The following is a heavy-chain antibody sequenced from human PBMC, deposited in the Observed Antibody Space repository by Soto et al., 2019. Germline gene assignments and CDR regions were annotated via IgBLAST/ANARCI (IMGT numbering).Heavy chain of an antibody. CDR1: GGTFSRYA. Sequence: VKVSCKASGGTFSRYALSWVRQAPGQGPEWMGGIVPMFXTXXXXXKXXGRVTITADESTSTAYMQLSSLRSEDTAVYYCARGVYYDSRGYYFFFWGQGTLVTVSS. D-gene: IGHD3-22*01. J-gene: IGHJ4*02. CDR2: IVPMFXTX. CDR3: ARGVYYDSRGYYFFF. V-gene: IGHV1-69*13.